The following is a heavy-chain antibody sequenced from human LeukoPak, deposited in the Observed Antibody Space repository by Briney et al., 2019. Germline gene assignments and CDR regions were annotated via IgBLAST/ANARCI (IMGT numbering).Heavy chain of an antibody. CDR2: IYYSGST. D-gene: IGHD3-3*01. Sequence: PSETLSLTCTVSGGSISSSSYYWGWIRQPPGKGLEWIGSIYYSGSTYYNPSLKSRVTISVDTSKNQFSLKLSSVTAADTAVYYCARDSQFWSGYYGLDYWGQGTLVTVSS. CDR3: ARDSQFWSGYYGLDY. CDR1: GGSISSSSYY. V-gene: IGHV4-39*07. J-gene: IGHJ4*02.